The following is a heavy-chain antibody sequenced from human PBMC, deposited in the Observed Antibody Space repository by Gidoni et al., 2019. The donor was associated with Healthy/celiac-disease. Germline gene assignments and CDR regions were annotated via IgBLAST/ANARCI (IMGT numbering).Heavy chain of an antibody. CDR3: AREGSGAVAAWTHWFDP. Sequence: QVQLVQSGAEVKKPGASVKVSCKASGDTFTGYYMHWVRQAPGQGFEWMGWINPNSGGTNYAQKFQGRVTMTRDTSISTAYMELSRLRSDDTAVYYCAREGSGAVAAWTHWFDPWGQGTLVTVSS. D-gene: IGHD6-19*01. CDR2: INPNSGGT. J-gene: IGHJ5*02. CDR1: GDTFTGYY. V-gene: IGHV1-2*02.